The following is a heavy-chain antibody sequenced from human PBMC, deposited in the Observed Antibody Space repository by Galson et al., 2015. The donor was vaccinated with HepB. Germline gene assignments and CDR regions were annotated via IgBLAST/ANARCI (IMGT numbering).Heavy chain of an antibody. CDR1: GYTFTSYG. Sequence: SVKVSCKASGYTFTSYGITWVRQAPGQGLEWMGWINVYNGNTNYVERLQGRVTMTTDTSTTTAYMELRSLRSDDTAVYYCRRGPYYYDSSAERSVFDIWGQGIMVTVSS. V-gene: IGHV1-18*01. CDR2: INVYNGNT. CDR3: RRGPYYYDSSAERSVFDI. J-gene: IGHJ3*02. D-gene: IGHD3-22*01.